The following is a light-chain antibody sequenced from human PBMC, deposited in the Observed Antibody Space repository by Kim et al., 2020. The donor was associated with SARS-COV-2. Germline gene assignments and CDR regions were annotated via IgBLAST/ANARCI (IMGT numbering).Light chain of an antibody. CDR1: QSVSRSY. CDR3: QQYGSSIT. V-gene: IGKV3-20*01. Sequence: EIVLTQSPGTLSLSPGERATLSCRASQSVSRSYLAWYQQKPGQAPRLLIYGASSRATGIPDRFRGSGSETDFTLTISRLEPEDFVVYYCQQYGSSITFGQWTRLEIK. J-gene: IGKJ5*01. CDR2: GAS.